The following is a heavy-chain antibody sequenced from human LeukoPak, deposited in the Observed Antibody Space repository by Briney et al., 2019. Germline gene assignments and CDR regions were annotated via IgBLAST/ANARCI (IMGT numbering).Heavy chain of an antibody. J-gene: IGHJ4*02. CDR3: AREGPTGRSRCYFDY. CDR1: GGSISSSSYY. D-gene: IGHD1-1*01. Sequence: PSETLSLTCTVSGGSISSSSYYWGWIRQPPGKGLEWIGSIYYSGSTYYNPSLKSRVTISEDTSKNQFSLRLSSVTAADTAVYYCAREGPTGRSRCYFDYWGQGTLVTVSS. V-gene: IGHV4-39*07. CDR2: IYYSGST.